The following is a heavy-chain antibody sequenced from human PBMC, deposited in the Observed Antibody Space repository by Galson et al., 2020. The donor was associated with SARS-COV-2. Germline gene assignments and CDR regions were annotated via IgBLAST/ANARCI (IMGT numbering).Heavy chain of an antibody. CDR2: IYYTGST. V-gene: IGHV4-39*01. D-gene: IGHD6-13*01. CDR3: ARHQRQGTLAGGPPDF. CDR1: GGSISNTNYY. J-gene: IGHJ4*02. Sequence: SATLSLTCTVSGGSISNTNYYWGWIRQPPGKGLEWTGNIYYTGSTYYSPSLKSRVTMSVDTSKNQFSLKLKSVTAADTAVYYCARHQRQGTLAGGPPDFWGRGTLVTVSS.